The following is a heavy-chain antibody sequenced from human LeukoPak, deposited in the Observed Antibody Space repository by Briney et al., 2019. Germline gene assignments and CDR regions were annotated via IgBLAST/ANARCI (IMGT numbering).Heavy chain of an antibody. CDR3: ARIVRFLYYMDV. V-gene: IGHV4-59*01. J-gene: IGHJ6*03. D-gene: IGHD3-3*01. CDR2: IYYSWST. Sequence: PSESLSLTPTVSLGSISSYYWSSIRQPPGTRLGWLGYIYYSWSTNYNPSLKSRVTISVDTSKDQFSLKLSSVAAADTAVYYCARIVRFLYYMDVWGKGTTVTVCS. CDR1: LGSISSYY.